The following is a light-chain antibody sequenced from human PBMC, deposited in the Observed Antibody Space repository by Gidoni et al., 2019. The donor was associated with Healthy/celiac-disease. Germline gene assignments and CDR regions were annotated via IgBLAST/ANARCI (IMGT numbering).Light chain of an antibody. CDR1: QSFSSY. V-gene: IGKV3-11*01. CDR3: QQRSHWPT. Sequence: EIVLTQSPATLSLPPGERATLSCRASQSFSSYLAWYQQKPGQAPRLIIYDVSNRPTGIPTRFSGSGSGTDFTLTISSLEPEDFAVYYCQQRSHWPTFGQGTKVKIK. CDR2: DVS. J-gene: IGKJ1*01.